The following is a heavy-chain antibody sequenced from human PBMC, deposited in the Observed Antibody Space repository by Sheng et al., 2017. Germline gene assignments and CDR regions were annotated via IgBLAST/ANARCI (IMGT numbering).Heavy chain of an antibody. J-gene: IGHJ4*02. Sequence: VQLVESGGGVVQPGRSLRLSCAASGFTFSSYAMHWVRQAPGKGLEWVAVISYDGSNKYYADSVKGRFTISRDNSKNTLYLQMNSLRAEDTAVYYCARAPTVPVDYFDYWGQGTLVTVSS. V-gene: IGHV3-30-3*01. CDR3: ARAPTVPVDYFDY. CDR1: GFTFSSYA. D-gene: IGHD4-17*01. CDR2: ISYDGSNK.